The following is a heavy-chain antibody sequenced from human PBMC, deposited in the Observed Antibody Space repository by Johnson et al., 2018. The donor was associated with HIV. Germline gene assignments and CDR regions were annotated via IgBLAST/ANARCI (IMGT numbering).Heavy chain of an antibody. CDR2: ISWNSGSI. J-gene: IGHJ3*02. CDR1: GFTFDDYA. D-gene: IGHD3-3*02. CDR3: AKDTLLESGFDI. Sequence: VQLVESGGGLVQPGRSPRLSCAASGFTFDDYAMHWVRQAPGKGLEWVSGISWNSGSIGYADSVKGRFTISRDNAKNSLYLQMNSLRAEDTALYYCAKDTLLESGFDIWGQGTMVTVSS. V-gene: IGHV3-9*01.